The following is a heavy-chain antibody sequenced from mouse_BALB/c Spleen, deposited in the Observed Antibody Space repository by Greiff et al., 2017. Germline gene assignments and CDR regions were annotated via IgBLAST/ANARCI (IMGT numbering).Heavy chain of an antibody. J-gene: IGHJ2*01. Sequence: QVQLKESGPGLVAPSQSLSITCTVSGFSLTSYGVHWVRQPPGKGLEWLGVIWAGGSTNYNSALMSRLSISKDNSKSQVFLKMNSLQTDDTAMYYCARAGGSDYFDYWGQGTTLTVSS. CDR2: IWAGGST. CDR3: ARAGGSDYFDY. V-gene: IGHV2-9*02. D-gene: IGHD1-1*01. CDR1: GFSLTSYG.